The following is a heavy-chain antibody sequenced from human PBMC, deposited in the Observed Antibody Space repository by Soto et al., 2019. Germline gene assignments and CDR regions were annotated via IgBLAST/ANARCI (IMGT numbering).Heavy chain of an antibody. CDR3: TRVGSDYDL. J-gene: IGHJ4*02. Sequence: ASVKVSCKASGYTFTGYYMHLVRQAPGHGLEXMXXNXPXXXVXXSAQKFRGRVTMSRDTSISTDYMDLSRLTSDDTAVYYCTRVGSDYDLWGQGTLVTVSS. CDR1: GYTFTGYY. V-gene: IGHV1-2*02. D-gene: IGHD5-12*01. CDR2: NXPXXXVX.